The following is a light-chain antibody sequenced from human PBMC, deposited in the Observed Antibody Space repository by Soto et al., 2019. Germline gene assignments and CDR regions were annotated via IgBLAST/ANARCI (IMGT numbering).Light chain of an antibody. J-gene: IGKJ1*01. CDR1: QSVSSN. V-gene: IGKV3-20*01. Sequence: EIVMTQSPATLSVSPGERATLSCRASQSVSSNLAWYQQKPGQAPRLLIYGASIRATGIPDRFGGSGSGTDFTLTISRLEPEDFAVYYCQQYGSSPWTFGQGTKVDIK. CDR3: QQYGSSPWT. CDR2: GAS.